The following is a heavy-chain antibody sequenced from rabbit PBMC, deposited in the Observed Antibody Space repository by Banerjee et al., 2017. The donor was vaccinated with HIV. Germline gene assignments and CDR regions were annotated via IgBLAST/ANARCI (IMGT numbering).Heavy chain of an antibody. CDR3: ARDLYGGSSYRTRYFDL. Sequence: QSLEESGGGLVKPEGSLTLTCKASGFDLSSYYYMCWVRQAPGKGLELIACIYIGSASTWYASWAKGRFTISKTSSTTVTLQMTSLTAADTATYFCARDLYGGSSYRTRYFDLWGQGTLVTVS. D-gene: IGHD8-1*01. J-gene: IGHJ4*01. V-gene: IGHV1S40*01. CDR2: IYIGSAST. CDR1: GFDLSSYYY.